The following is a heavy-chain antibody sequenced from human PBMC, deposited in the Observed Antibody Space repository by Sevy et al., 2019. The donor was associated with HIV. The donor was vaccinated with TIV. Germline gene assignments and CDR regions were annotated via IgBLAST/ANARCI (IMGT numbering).Heavy chain of an antibody. D-gene: IGHD3-16*01. V-gene: IGHV1-8*03. CDR2: MNPNSGNT. Sequence: ASVKVSCKASGYTFTNYHITWVRQAPGQGLEWVGWMNPNSGNTAYAQKFQGRFAITRDTSIGTAYMEFSSLKSEVTDSYLSSMEFRTAEIWRCLSHRNYYGMHAWGPGTALTVSS. J-gene: IGHJ6*02. CDR3: SMEFRTAEIWRCLSHRNYYGMHA. CDR1: GYTFTNYH.